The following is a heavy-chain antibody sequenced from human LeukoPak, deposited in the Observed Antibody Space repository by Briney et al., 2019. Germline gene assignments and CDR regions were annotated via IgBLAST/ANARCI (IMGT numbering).Heavy chain of an antibody. V-gene: IGHV1-2*02. J-gene: IGHJ4*02. CDR3: ARRCDTSSYYTYYFDY. D-gene: IGHD3-22*01. Sequence: ASVKVSCKASGYTFTGYYMHWVRQAPGQGLEWMGWINPNSGGTNYAQKFQGRVTMTRDTSISTAYMELSRLRSDDTAVYFCARRCDTSSYYTYYFDYWGQGTLVTVSS. CDR1: GYTFTGYY. CDR2: INPNSGGT.